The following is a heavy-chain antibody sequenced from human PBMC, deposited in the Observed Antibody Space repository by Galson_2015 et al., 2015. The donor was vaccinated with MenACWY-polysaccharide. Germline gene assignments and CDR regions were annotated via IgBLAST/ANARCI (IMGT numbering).Heavy chain of an antibody. J-gene: IGHJ4*02. D-gene: IGHD1-26*01. CDR1: GFTFSSYG. V-gene: IGHV3-30*18. CDR2: ISYDGSNK. Sequence: SLRLSCAASGFTFSSYGMHWVRQAPGKGLEWVAVISYDGSNKYYADSVKGRFTISRDNSKNTLYLQMNSLRAEDTAVYYCAKDSGSYFIRAYFDYWGQGTLVTVSS. CDR3: AKDSGSYFIRAYFDY.